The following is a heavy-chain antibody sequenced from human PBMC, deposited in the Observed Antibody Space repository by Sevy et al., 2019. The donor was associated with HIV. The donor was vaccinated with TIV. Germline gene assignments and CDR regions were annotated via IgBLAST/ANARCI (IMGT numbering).Heavy chain of an antibody. CDR2: ISYDGSNK. V-gene: IGHV3-30*18. D-gene: IGHD4-4*01. J-gene: IGHJ6*03. CDR1: GFTFSSYG. Sequence: GGSLRLSCAASGFTFSSYGMHWVRQAPGKGLEWVAVISYDGSNKYYADSVKGRFTISRDNSKNTLYLQMNNLRAEDTAVYYCAKDPYSHYYYYYMDVWGKGTTVTVSS. CDR3: AKDPYSHYYYYYMDV.